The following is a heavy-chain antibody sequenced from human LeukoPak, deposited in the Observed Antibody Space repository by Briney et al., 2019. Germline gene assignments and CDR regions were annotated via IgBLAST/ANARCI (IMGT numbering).Heavy chain of an antibody. Sequence: SETLSLTCTVSGGSISSYYWSWIRQPPGKGLEWIGYIYYSGSTNYNPSLKSRVTTSVDTSKNQFSLKLSSVTAADTAVYYCARLNYYDSSGLDYWGQGTLVTVSS. CDR1: GGSISSYY. CDR2: IYYSGST. J-gene: IGHJ4*02. CDR3: ARLNYYDSSGLDY. D-gene: IGHD3-22*01. V-gene: IGHV4-59*01.